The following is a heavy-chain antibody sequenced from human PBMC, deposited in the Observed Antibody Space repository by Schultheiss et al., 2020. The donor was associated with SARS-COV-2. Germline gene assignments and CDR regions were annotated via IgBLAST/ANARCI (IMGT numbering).Heavy chain of an antibody. V-gene: IGHV4-4*07. D-gene: IGHD2-21*01. CDR2: IYTSGST. J-gene: IGHJ4*02. Sequence: SETLSLTCTVSGGSISSYYWSWIRQPAGKGLEWIGRIYTSGSTNYNPSLKSRVTMSVDTSKNQFSLKLSSVTAADTAVYYCARWVMTNNSYCGGDCPLHFDYWGQGTLVTVSS. CDR3: ARWVMTNNSYCGGDCPLHFDY. CDR1: GGSISSYY.